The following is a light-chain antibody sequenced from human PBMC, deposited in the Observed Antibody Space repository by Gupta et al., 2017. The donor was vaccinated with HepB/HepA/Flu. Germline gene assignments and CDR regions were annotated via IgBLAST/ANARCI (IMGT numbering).Light chain of an antibody. V-gene: IGKV1-33*01. J-gene: IGKJ1*01. CDR3: QQYDVYPWT. Sequence: DIQMTQSPSSLSASVGDRVTITCQASQGISNHLNWYQQKPGNPPKLLVYDASNLKTGVPSRFSGRKSGTDFTFTISSLQPEDIATYFCQQYDVYPWTFGQGTNVEFK. CDR1: QGISNH. CDR2: DAS.